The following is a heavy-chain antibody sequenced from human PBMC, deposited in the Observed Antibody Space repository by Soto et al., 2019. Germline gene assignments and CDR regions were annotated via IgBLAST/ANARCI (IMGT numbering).Heavy chain of an antibody. CDR3: APAPSGSYVAPFDY. J-gene: IGHJ4*02. CDR2: FDPEDGET. Sequence: QVQLVQSGAEVKKPGASVKVSCKVSGYTLTELSMHWVRQAPGKGLEWMGGFDPEDGETIYAQKFQGRVTMTEDTXXDTASMELSSLRSEDTAVYYCAPAPSGSYVAPFDYWGQGTLVTVSS. V-gene: IGHV1-24*01. D-gene: IGHD1-26*01. CDR1: GYTLTELS.